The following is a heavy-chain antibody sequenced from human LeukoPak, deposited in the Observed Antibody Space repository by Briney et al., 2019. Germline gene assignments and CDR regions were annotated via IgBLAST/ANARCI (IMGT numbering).Heavy chain of an antibody. V-gene: IGHV4-59*01. CDR2: IYYSGST. J-gene: IGHJ4*02. CDR1: GGSFSSYY. CDR3: ARGNSGYSSLYYFDY. D-gene: IGHD5-18*01. Sequence: PSETLSLTCTVSGGSFSSYYWSWIRQPPGKGLEWIGYIYYSGSTNYNPSLKSRVTISVDTSKNQFSLKLSSVTAADTAVYYCARGNSGYSSLYYFDYWGQGTLVTVSS.